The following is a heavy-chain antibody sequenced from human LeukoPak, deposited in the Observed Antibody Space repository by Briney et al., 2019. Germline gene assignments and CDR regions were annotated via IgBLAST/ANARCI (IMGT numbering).Heavy chain of an antibody. V-gene: IGHV3-23*01. J-gene: IGHJ4*02. CDR2: ISGSGGST. CDR3: AGRYIAVAGTHFDY. CDR1: GFTFSSYA. D-gene: IGHD6-19*01. Sequence: GGSLRLSCAASGFTFSSYAMSWVRQAPGKGLEWVSAISGSGGSTYCADSVKGRFTISRDNAKNSLYLQMNSLRAEDTAVYYCAGRYIAVAGTHFDYWGQGTLVTVSS.